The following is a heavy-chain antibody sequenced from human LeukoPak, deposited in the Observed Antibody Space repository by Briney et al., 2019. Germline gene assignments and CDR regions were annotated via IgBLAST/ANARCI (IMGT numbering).Heavy chain of an antibody. J-gene: IGHJ6*03. CDR3: ARVRGFGADYYYYYMDV. CDR2: IYYSGST. Sequence: PSETLSLTCTVSGGSIGSYYWSWIRQPPGKGLEWIGFIYYSGSTNYNPSLKSRVTISVDSSKNQFSLRLSSVTAADTAVYYCARVRGFGADYYYYYMDVWGKGTTVIVSS. CDR1: GGSIGSYY. D-gene: IGHD3-10*01. V-gene: IGHV4-59*12.